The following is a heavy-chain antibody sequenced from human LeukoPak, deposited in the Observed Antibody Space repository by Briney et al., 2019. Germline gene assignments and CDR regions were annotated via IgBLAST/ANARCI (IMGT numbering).Heavy chain of an antibody. D-gene: IGHD3-10*01. CDR3: AKDSLWFGELLHSPDY. V-gene: IGHV3-30*02. CDR1: GFIFSSYG. CDR2: IRYDGSNK. J-gene: IGHJ4*02. Sequence: PGGSLRLSCAASGFIFSSYGMHWVRQAPGKGLEWVAFIRYDGSNKYYADSVKGRFTISRDNSKNTLYLQMNSLRAEDTAVYYCAKDSLWFGELLHSPDYWGQGTLVTVSS.